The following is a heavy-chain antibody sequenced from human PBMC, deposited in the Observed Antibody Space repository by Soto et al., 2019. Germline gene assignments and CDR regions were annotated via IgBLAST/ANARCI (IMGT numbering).Heavy chain of an antibody. D-gene: IGHD3-9*01. V-gene: IGHV4-34*01. J-gene: IGHJ5*02. CDR1: GGSFSCYY. CDR3: ARXLRYFDWLLSGHNWFDP. Sequence: SETLSLTCAVYGGSFSCYYWSWIRQPPGKGLEWIGEINHSGSTNYNPSLKSRVTISVDTSKNQFSLKLSSVTAADTAVYYCARXLRYFDWLLSGHNWFDPWGQGTLVTVSS. CDR2: INHSGST.